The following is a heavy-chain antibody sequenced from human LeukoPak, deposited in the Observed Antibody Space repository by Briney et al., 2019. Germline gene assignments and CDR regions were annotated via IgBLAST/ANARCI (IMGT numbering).Heavy chain of an antibody. V-gene: IGHV6-1*01. CDR1: GDSLSSNSAA. CDR2: TYYRSKRYN. D-gene: IGHD2-2*01. Sequence: SQTLSLTCAISGDSLSSNSAAWNWIRQSPSRGLEWLGRTYYRSKRYNDYAVSVKSRITCNPDTSKNQFSLQLNSVTPEDTAVYYCARDRGEGSYQLPEFDYWGQGTLVTVSS. J-gene: IGHJ4*02. CDR3: ARDRGEGSYQLPEFDY.